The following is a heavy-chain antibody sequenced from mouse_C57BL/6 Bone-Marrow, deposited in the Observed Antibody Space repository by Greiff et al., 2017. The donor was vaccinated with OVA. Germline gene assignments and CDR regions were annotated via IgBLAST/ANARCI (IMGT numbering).Heavy chain of an antibody. J-gene: IGHJ1*03. CDR3: AKGPPYWYFDD. Sequence: QVHVKQPGTELVKPGASVKLSCKASGYTFTSYWMHWVKQRPGQGLEWIGNINPSNGGTNYNEKFKSKATLTVDKSSSTAYMQLSSLTSEDSAVYYCAKGPPYWYFDDWGTGTTVTVSS. V-gene: IGHV1-53*01. CDR2: INPSNGGT. D-gene: IGHD3-3*01. CDR1: GYTFTSYW.